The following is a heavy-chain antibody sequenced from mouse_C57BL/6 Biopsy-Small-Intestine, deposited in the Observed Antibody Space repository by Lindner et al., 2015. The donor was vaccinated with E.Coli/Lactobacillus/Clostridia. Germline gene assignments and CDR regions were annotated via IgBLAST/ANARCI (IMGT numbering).Heavy chain of an antibody. J-gene: IGHJ1*03. CDR1: GYPFSTYW. CDR3: ATYTNYAGYFDV. Sequence: VQLQESGAELVKPGASVKISCKASGYPFSTYWMHWVKQRPGEGLEWIGQIYPGDGDTNYSGKFKAKATLTADKSSSTAYMQLSSLTSEDSAVYFCATYTNYAGYFDVWGTGTTVTVSS. D-gene: IGHD2-5*01. CDR2: IYPGDGDT. V-gene: IGHV1-80*01.